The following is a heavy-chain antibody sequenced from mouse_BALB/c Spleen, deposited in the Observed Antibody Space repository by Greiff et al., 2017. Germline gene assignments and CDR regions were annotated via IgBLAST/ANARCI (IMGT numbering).Heavy chain of an antibody. CDR2: ISSGGSYT. CDR1: GFTFSSYA. Sequence: EVQLVESGGGLVKPGGSLKLSCAASGFTFSSYAMSWVRQSPEKRLEWVAEISSGGSYTYYPDTVTGRFTISRDNAKNTLYLEMSSLRSEDTAMYDCAREGTRQGLAYWGQGTLVTVSA. J-gene: IGHJ3*01. V-gene: IGHV5-9-4*01. D-gene: IGHD3-3*01. CDR3: AREGTRQGLAY.